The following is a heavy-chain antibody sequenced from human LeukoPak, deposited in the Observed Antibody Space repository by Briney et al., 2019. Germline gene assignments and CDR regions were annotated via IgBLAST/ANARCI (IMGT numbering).Heavy chain of an antibody. CDR3: ARASGYCSGGSCYDFDY. Sequence: PSETLSLTCAVYGGSFSGYYWSWIRQPPGKGLEWIGEINHSGCTNYNPSLKSRVTISVDTSKNQFSLKLSSVTAADTAVYYCARASGYCSGGSCYDFDYWGQGTLVTVSS. D-gene: IGHD2-15*01. J-gene: IGHJ4*02. V-gene: IGHV4-34*01. CDR2: INHSGCT. CDR1: GGSFSGYY.